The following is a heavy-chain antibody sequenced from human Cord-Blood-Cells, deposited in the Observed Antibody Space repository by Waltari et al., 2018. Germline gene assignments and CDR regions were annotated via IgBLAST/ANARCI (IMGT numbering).Heavy chain of an antibody. CDR2: IWYDGSNK. CDR3: ARAEYWYFDL. CDR1: GFTLSSYG. V-gene: IGHV3-33*01. Sequence: QVQLVESGGVVVQPGRSLRLSCAASGFTLSSYGMHWVRQAPGKGLEWVAVIWYDGSNKYYADSVKGRFTISIDNSKNTLYLQMNSLRAEDTAVYYCARAEYWYFDLWGRGTLVTVSS. J-gene: IGHJ2*01.